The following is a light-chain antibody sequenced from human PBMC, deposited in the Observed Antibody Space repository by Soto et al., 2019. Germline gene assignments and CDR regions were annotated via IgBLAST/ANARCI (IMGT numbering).Light chain of an antibody. V-gene: IGKV1-33*01. CDR2: DAS. Sequence: DIEMTQSPSSLSASVGDRVTITCQASQDISNYLNWYQQKPGKAPKLLIYDASNLETRVPSRFCGSGAAKDFTSTISSLQPEDIATYYCQQYYNPSLTFGGGTKVEIK. CDR1: QDISNY. J-gene: IGKJ4*01. CDR3: QQYYNPSLT.